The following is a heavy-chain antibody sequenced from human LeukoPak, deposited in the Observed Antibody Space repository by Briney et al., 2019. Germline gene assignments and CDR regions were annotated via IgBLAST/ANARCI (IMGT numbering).Heavy chain of an antibody. V-gene: IGHV3-7*01. CDR3: AKWGPYCNSNYCPALDY. D-gene: IGHD2/OR15-2a*01. CDR2: IKQDGSQT. CDR1: GFTFTNYW. J-gene: IGHJ4*02. Sequence: GGSLRLSCAASGFTFTNYWMSWVRQAPGKGLEWVANIKQDGSQTYYVDSVKGRFTISRDNAENSLFLQMNSLRADDTAVYYCAKWGPYCNSNYCPALDYWGQGALVTVSS.